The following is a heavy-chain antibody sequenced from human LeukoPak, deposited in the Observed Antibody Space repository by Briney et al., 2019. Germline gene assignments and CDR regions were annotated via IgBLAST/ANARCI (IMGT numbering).Heavy chain of an antibody. CDR1: GFTFRDYW. CDR2: LKQDESEI. D-gene: IGHD1-26*01. J-gene: IGHJ4*02. CDR3: ARRSYWSISDS. Sequence: GGSLRLSCTASGFTFRDYWMSWVRQAPGKGLEWVANLKQDESEIYYVDSVKGRFSISRDNAKNSLYLQMNSLRAEDTAVYYCARRSYWSISDSWGQGILVTVSS. V-gene: IGHV3-7*01.